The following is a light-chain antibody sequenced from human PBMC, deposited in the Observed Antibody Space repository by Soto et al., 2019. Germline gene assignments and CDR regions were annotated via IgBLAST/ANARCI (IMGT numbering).Light chain of an antibody. Sequence: QSALTQPASVSGSPGQSITISCVGTSGDIGDYNYVSWYQQHPGKVPKVIMYDVSNRPSGVSYRFSGTKSGNTASLTVSGLQAEDEADDYCCSYTRSGTLVFGTGTKLTVL. CDR3: CSYTRSGTLV. J-gene: IGLJ1*01. CDR1: SGDIGDYNY. V-gene: IGLV2-14*01. CDR2: DVS.